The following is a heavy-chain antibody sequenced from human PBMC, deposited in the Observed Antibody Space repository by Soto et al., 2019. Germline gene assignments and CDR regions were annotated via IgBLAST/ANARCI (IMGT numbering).Heavy chain of an antibody. D-gene: IGHD2-2*01. CDR2: ISSSSSYI. J-gene: IGHJ6*02. CDR3: ARGYCSSTSCYSLRDYYYYGMDV. Sequence: GGSLRLSCAASGFTFSSYSMNWVRQAPGKGLEWVSSISSSSSYIYYADSVKGRFTISRDNAKNSLYLQMNSLRAEDTAVYYCARGYCSSTSCYSLRDYYYYGMDVWGQGTTVTVSS. CDR1: GFTFSSYS. V-gene: IGHV3-21*01.